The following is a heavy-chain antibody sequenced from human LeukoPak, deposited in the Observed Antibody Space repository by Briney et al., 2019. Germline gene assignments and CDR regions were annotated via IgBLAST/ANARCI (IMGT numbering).Heavy chain of an antibody. CDR1: GGSISSYY. Sequence: PSETLSLTCTVSGGSISSYYWSWIRQPPGKGLEWIGYIYYSGSTNYNPSLRGRVTISVDTSKNQFSLKLSSVTAADTAVYYCAREGGPYRPLDYSGQGTLVTVSS. CDR2: IYYSGST. CDR3: AREGGPYRPLDY. J-gene: IGHJ4*02. V-gene: IGHV4-59*12.